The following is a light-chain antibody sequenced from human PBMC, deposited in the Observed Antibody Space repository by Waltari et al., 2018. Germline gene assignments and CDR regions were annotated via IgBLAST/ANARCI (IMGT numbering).Light chain of an antibody. CDR3: QQSFITPLT. V-gene: IGKV1-39*01. CDR1: QPIRDA. Sequence: VQMTQSPSSLSASVGARVAITCRSSQPIRDALSWYQQKPGTAPKLLIHSASALQTGVPSRFSGSGSGTHFTLTITSLQPEDFATYYCQQSFITPLTFGVGT. CDR2: SAS. J-gene: IGKJ4*01.